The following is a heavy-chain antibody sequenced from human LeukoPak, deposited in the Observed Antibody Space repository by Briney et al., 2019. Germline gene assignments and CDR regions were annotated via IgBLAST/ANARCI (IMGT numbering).Heavy chain of an antibody. Sequence: GGSLRLSCAASGFTFSSYWMSWVRQAPGKGLEWVANINQDGSEQYYVDSVKGRFTISRDNAKSSLYLQMNSLRAEDTAVYYCARIIVVRCFDYWGQGTLVTVSS. CDR1: GFTFSSYW. D-gene: IGHD2-21*01. J-gene: IGHJ4*02. V-gene: IGHV3-7*01. CDR2: INQDGSEQ. CDR3: ARIIVVRCFDY.